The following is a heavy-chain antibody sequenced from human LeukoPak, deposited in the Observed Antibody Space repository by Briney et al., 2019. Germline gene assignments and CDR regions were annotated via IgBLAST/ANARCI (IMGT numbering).Heavy chain of an antibody. J-gene: IGHJ4*02. CDR1: GASVRSDH. CDR2: MHGSGSP. V-gene: IGHV4-59*02. Sequence: SETLSLTCTVSGASVRSDHWNWIRQPPGKGLEWIAYMHGSGSPNYNPSLASRLTLSVDATENLLSLKLTSVTAADTAVYFCARDLSVNAFDIWGQGTLVTVSS. CDR3: ARDLSVNAFDI. D-gene: IGHD3-16*01.